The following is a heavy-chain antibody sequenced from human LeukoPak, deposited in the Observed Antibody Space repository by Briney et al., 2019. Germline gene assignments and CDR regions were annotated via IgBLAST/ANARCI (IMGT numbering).Heavy chain of an antibody. J-gene: IGHJ4*02. D-gene: IGHD3-10*01. CDR3: AKGGGYYGSGSYFDY. CDR1: GFTFSSYA. Sequence: GGSLRLSCAASGFTFSSYAMNWVRQAPGKGLEWVSVISASGGSTYYADSVKGRFTISRDNSKNTLYLQMNSLRAEDTAVYYCAKGGGYYGSGSYFDYWGQGTLVTVSS. V-gene: IGHV3-23*01. CDR2: ISASGGST.